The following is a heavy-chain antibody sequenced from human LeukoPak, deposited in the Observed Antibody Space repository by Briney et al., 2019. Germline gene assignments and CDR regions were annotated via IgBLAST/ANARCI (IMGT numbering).Heavy chain of an antibody. D-gene: IGHD3-9*01. J-gene: IGHJ4*02. CDR2: INPNSGRT. CDR1: GYSFNDYY. CDR3: ARDSSDVLTGYYHF. V-gene: IGHV1-2*02. Sequence: ASVKVSCKTSGYSFNDYYLHWVRQAPGQALEWMGWINPNSGRTDYAPKFQGRVTLITDTSITTAYMELSSLISGDTALYYCARDSSDVLTGYYHFWGQGTLVTVSS.